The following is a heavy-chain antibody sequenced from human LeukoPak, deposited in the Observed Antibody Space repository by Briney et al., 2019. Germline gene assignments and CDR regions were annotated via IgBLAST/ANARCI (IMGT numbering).Heavy chain of an antibody. CDR2: ISSSSSTI. CDR1: GFTFSSYS. CDR3: ARANAFNDYYDSSGYTD. V-gene: IGHV3-48*04. D-gene: IGHD3-22*01. J-gene: IGHJ4*02. Sequence: GGSLRLSCAASGFTFSSYSMNWVRQAPGKGLEWVSYISSSSSTIYYADSVKGRFTISRDNAKNSLYLQMNSLRAEDTAVYYCARANAFNDYYDSSGYTDWGQGTLVTVSS.